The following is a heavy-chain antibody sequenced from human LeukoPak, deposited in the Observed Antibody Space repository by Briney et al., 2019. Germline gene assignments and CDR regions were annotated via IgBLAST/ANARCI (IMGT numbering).Heavy chain of an antibody. D-gene: IGHD3-10*01. CDR2: INHSGST. Sequence: PSETLSLTCAIYGGSFSGYYWSWIRQPPGKGLEWIGEINHSGSTNYNPSLKSRVTISVDMSKNQFSLKLSSVTAADTAVYYCARTVLLLFDYWGQGTLVTVSS. J-gene: IGHJ4*02. V-gene: IGHV4-34*01. CDR3: ARTVLLLFDY. CDR1: GGSFSGYY.